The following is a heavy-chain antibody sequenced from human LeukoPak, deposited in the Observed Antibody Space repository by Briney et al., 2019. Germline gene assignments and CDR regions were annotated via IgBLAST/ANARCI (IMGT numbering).Heavy chain of an antibody. CDR2: IKQDGSEK. D-gene: IGHD2-15*01. CDR3: ARDFCSGGSCHEDY. J-gene: IGHJ4*02. Sequence: GGSLRLSCAASGFTFGSYWMSWVRQAPGKGLEWVANIKQDGSEKYYVDSVKGRFTISRDNAKNSLYLQMNSLRAEDTAVYYCARDFCSGGSCHEDYWGQGTLVTVSS. CDR1: GFTFGSYW. V-gene: IGHV3-7*03.